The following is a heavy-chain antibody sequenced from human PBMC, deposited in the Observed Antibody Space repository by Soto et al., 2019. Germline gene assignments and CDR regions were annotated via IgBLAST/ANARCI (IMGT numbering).Heavy chain of an antibody. Sequence: SETLSLTCAVYGGSGGSFSGYYWSWIRQPPGKGLEWIGEINHSGSTNYNPSLKSRVTISVDTSKNQFSLKLSSVTAADTVVYYCSRHNYDSSGYYPYYYGMDVWGQGTTVTVS. CDR2: INHSGST. CDR3: SRHNYDSSGYYPYYYGMDV. V-gene: IGHV4-34*01. J-gene: IGHJ6*02. D-gene: IGHD3-22*01. CDR1: GGSGGSFSGYY.